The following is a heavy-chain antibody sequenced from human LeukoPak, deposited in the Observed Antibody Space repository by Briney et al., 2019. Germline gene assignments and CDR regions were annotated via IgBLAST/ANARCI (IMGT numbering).Heavy chain of an antibody. CDR3: ARAGVTMVRGPVSPF. D-gene: IGHD3-10*01. V-gene: IGHV1-18*01. J-gene: IGHJ3*01. CDR2: ISAYNGNT. Sequence: ASVTVSFKSSVYTFTSYGISWVRQAPGQGLEWMGWISAYNGNTNYAQKLQGRVTMTTDSSTSTAYMELRSLRSDDTAVYYCARAGVTMVRGPVSPFWGQGTMVTVSS. CDR1: VYTFTSYG.